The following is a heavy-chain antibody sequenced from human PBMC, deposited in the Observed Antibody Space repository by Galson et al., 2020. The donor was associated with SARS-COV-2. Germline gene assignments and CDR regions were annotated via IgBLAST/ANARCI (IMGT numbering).Heavy chain of an antibody. J-gene: IGHJ4*02. CDR2: IYTSGST. CDR3: ARESRWELYFDY. V-gene: IGHV4-61*02. Sequence: SETLSLTCTVSGGSISSGSYYWSWIRQPAGKGLEWIGRIYTSGSTNYNPSLKSRVTISVDTSKNQFSLKLSSVTAADTAVYYCARESRWELYFDYWGQGTLVTVSS. CDR1: GGSISSGSYY. D-gene: IGHD1-26*01.